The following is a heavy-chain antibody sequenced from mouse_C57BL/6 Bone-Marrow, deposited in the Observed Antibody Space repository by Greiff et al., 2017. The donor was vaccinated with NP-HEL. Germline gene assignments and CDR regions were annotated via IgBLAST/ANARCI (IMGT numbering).Heavy chain of an antibody. CDR2: ISYDGSN. CDR1: GYSITSGYY. Sequence: EVQLQQSGPGLVKPSQSLSLTCSVTGYSITSGYYWNWIRQFPGNKLEWMGYISYDGSNNYNPSLKNRISITRDTSKNQFFLKLNSVTTEDTATYYCAREGSNYWYFDVWGTGTTVTVSS. D-gene: IGHD2-5*01. CDR3: AREGSNYWYFDV. V-gene: IGHV3-6*01. J-gene: IGHJ1*03.